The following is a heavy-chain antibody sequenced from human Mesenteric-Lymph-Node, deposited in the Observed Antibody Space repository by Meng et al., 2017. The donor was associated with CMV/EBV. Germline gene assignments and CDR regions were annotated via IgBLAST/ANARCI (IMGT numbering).Heavy chain of an antibody. CDR2: IYPGDSDT. CDR1: GYSFTSYW. J-gene: IGHJ3*02. Sequence: GESLKISCQGSGYSFTSYWIGWVRQMPGKGLEWMGIIYPGDSDTRYSPSFQGQVTISADKSISTAYLQWSSLKASDTAMYYCARRSYDFWSGAAFDIWGQGTMVTVSS. D-gene: IGHD3-3*01. CDR3: ARRSYDFWSGAAFDI. V-gene: IGHV5-51*01.